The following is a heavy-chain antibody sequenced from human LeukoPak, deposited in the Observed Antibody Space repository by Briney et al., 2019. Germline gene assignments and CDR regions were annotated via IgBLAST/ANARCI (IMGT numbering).Heavy chain of an antibody. V-gene: IGHV4-59*01. CDR1: GGSISGYY. CDR2: IYYSGST. D-gene: IGHD1-1*01. J-gene: IGHJ4*02. Sequence: SETLSLTCTVSGGSISGYYWTWIRQPPGKGLEYIGYIYYSGSTNHNPSLKSRVTISVDTSKNQFSLNLSSVTAADTAVYYCARGRYTFDYWGQGTLVTVSS. CDR3: ARGRYTFDY.